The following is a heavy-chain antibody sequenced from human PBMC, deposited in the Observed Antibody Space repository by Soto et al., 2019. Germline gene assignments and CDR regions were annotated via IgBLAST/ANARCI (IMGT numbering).Heavy chain of an antibody. J-gene: IGHJ6*02. V-gene: IGHV3-21*01. CDR1: GFTFSDHY. D-gene: IGHD2-2*01. CDR3: ARDRYCSSTSETDYYYYYGMDV. Sequence: EVQLVESGGGLVQPGGSLRLSCAASGFTFSDHYMDWVRQAPGKGLEWVSSISSSSSYIYYADSVKGRFTISRDNAKNSLYLQMNSLRAEDTAVYYCARDRYCSSTSETDYYYYYGMDVWGQGTTVTVSS. CDR2: ISSSSSYI.